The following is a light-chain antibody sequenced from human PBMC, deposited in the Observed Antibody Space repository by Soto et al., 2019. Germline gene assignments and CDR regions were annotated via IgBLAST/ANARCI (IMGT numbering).Light chain of an antibody. J-gene: IGKJ1*01. CDR3: QHYDNFQWT. V-gene: IGKV1-5*03. Sequence: DIQMTQSPATLSASMEDKVTITSRTSQTLTSWLAWYQQKPGRAPKLLIYKPSSLAGGVPPRFSGGGSGTEFTLTINSLQPDDFATYFCQHYDNFQWTFGQGTKV. CDR2: KPS. CDR1: QTLTSW.